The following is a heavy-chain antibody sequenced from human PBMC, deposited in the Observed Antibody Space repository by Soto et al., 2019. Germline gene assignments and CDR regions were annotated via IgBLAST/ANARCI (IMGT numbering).Heavy chain of an antibody. CDR1: GFTFSSYG. D-gene: IGHD2-2*01. CDR3: AKGRVPAAREYNWFDP. V-gene: IGHV3-30*18. J-gene: IGHJ5*02. Sequence: QVQLVESGGGVVQPGRSLRLSCAASGFTFSSYGMHWVRQAPGKGLEWVAVISYDGSNKYYADSVKGRFTISRDNSKNXLYLQMNSLRAEDTAVYYCAKGRVPAAREYNWFDPWGQGTLVTVSS. CDR2: ISYDGSNK.